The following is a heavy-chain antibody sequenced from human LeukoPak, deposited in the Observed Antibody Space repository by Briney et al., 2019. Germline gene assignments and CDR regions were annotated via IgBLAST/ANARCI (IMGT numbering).Heavy chain of an antibody. J-gene: IGHJ4*02. D-gene: IGHD1-26*01. CDR2: ISYDGSNK. Sequence: PGRSLRLSCAASGFTFSSYGMHWVRQAPGKGLEWVAVISYDGSNKYYADSVKGRFTISRDNSKNTLYLQMNSLRAEDTAVYYCAKYSGRNLDYWGQGTLVTVSS. CDR1: GFTFSSYG. V-gene: IGHV3-30*18. CDR3: AKYSGRNLDY.